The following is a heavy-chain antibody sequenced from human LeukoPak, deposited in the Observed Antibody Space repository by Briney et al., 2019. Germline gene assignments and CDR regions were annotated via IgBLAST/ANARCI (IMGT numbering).Heavy chain of an antibody. Sequence: GGSLRLSCAASGFTFSSYWMHWVRQAPGKGLVWVSRINIDGSSTIYADSVKGRFTISRDNAKNSLYLQMNSLRAEDTAVYYCARLREIPVFGVVTKSTSYFDYWGQGTLVTVSS. J-gene: IGHJ4*02. CDR2: INIDGSST. CDR1: GFTFSSYW. D-gene: IGHD3-3*01. CDR3: ARLREIPVFGVVTKSTSYFDY. V-gene: IGHV3-74*01.